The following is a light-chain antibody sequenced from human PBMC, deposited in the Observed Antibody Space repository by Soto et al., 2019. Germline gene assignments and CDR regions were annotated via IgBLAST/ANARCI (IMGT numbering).Light chain of an antibody. V-gene: IGKV3-11*01. Sequence: EIVLTQSPATLSLSPGERATLSCRASQSVSSYLAWYKQKPGQAPRLLIYDASNKATGIPPRFSGSGSGTDFTLIISSLEPEDFAVYYCQQRSSWRTFGQGTRLEIK. CDR1: QSVSSY. CDR3: QQRSSWRT. CDR2: DAS. J-gene: IGKJ5*01.